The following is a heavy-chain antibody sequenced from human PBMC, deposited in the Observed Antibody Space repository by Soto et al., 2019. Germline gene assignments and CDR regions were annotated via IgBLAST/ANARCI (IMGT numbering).Heavy chain of an antibody. V-gene: IGHV1-18*01. CDR2: ISAYNGNT. Sequence: QVQLVQSGAEVKKPGASVKVSCKASGYTFTSYGISWVRQAPGQGLEWMGWISAYNGNTNYAQKLQGRVTMTTDTSTSTAYRELRSLRSDDTAGYYGASTPRNYYGSGSYFDYWGQGTLVTVSA. J-gene: IGHJ4*02. CDR3: ASTPRNYYGSGSYFDY. CDR1: GYTFTSYG. D-gene: IGHD3-10*01.